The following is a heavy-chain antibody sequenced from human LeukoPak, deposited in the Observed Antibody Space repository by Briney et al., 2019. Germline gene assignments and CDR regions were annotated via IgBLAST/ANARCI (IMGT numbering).Heavy chain of an antibody. Sequence: GGSLRLSCAASGFTFSDYTMSWVRQAPGKGLGWVSSISPSSTYIYYADSLKGRITISRDNAKNSLYLQMNSLRSEDTAVYYCARRAGAYSHPYDYWGQGTLVTVSS. CDR3: ARRAGAYSHPYDY. CDR1: GFTFSDYT. CDR2: ISPSSTYI. J-gene: IGHJ4*02. D-gene: IGHD4/OR15-4a*01. V-gene: IGHV3-21*01.